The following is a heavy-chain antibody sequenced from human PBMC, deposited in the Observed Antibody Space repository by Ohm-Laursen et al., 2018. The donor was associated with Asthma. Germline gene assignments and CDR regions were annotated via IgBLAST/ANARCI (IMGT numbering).Heavy chain of an antibody. CDR3: ARDGPELPTELDY. V-gene: IGHV3-23*01. CDR2: ISGSGGST. J-gene: IGHJ4*02. Sequence: SLSLSCAASGFTFSSDDMSWARQAPGKGLEWGSAISGSGGSTYYADSVKGRFTISRDNSKNSLYLQMNSLRAEDTAVYYCARDGPELPTELDYWGPGTLVTVSS. CDR1: GFTFSSDD. D-gene: IGHD1-14*01.